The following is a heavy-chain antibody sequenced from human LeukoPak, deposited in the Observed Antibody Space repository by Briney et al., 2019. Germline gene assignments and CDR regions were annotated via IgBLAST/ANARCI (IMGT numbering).Heavy chain of an antibody. CDR1: GFTFSDYY. D-gene: IGHD3-9*01. J-gene: IGHJ4*02. CDR3: ARVHYDILTGYSPHFDY. V-gene: IGHV3-11*05. Sequence: PGGSLRLSCAASGFTFSDYYTSWIRQAPGKGLEWVSYISSSSSYTNYADSVKGRFTISRDNAKNSLYLQMNSLRAEDTAVYYCARVHYDILTGYSPHFDYWGQGTLVTVSS. CDR2: ISSSSSYT.